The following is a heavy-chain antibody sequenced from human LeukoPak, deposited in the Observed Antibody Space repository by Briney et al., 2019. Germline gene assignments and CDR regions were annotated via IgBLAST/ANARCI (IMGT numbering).Heavy chain of an antibody. Sequence: PGGSLRLSCAGSGFTFSSYGMHWVRQAPGKGLEWVAVIWYDGSNKYYADSVKGRFTISRDNSKNTLYLQMNSLRAEDTAVYYCARDMMGRGQWLVDYWGQGTLVTVSS. CDR3: ARDMMGRGQWLVDY. CDR2: IWYDGSNK. CDR1: GFTFSSYG. V-gene: IGHV3-33*01. J-gene: IGHJ4*02. D-gene: IGHD6-19*01.